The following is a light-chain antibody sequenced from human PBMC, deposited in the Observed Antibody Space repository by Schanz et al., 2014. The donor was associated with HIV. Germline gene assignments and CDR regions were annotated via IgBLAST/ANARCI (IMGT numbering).Light chain of an antibody. J-gene: IGLJ3*02. Sequence: QPVLTQSPSASASLGASVKLTCTLSSGHSSYVIAWHQQQPEKGPRYLMKVNSDGSHTKGDGIPDRFSGSSSGAERYLTISSLQSEDEADYYCQTWGTGSLVFGGGTKLTVL. V-gene: IGLV4-69*02. CDR2: VNSDGSH. CDR3: QTWGTGSLV. CDR1: SGHSSYV.